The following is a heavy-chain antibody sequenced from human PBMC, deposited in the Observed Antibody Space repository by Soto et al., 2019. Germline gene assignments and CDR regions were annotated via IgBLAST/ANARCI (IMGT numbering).Heavy chain of an antibody. CDR3: AKADGEQWLIPHLDN. CDR2: ISCCGGST. CDR1: GFNFKKFA. J-gene: IGHJ1*01. Sequence: GVSLRLSCEASGFNFKKFATGWVRQAPGEGLEWVSGISCCGGSTFYADSVKGRFSLARDDSKNTLSLQLNSLRVEDTAHYYCAKADGEQWLIPHLDNWGQGTQVTVSS. D-gene: IGHD6-19*01. V-gene: IGHV3-23*01.